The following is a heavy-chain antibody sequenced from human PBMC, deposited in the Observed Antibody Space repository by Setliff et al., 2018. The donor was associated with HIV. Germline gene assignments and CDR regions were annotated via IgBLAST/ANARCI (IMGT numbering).Heavy chain of an antibody. D-gene: IGHD1-1*01. Sequence: SETLSLTCAVSSESIVSYYWNWIRQPPGRGLEWIGYIHTSGRTKYNPSLKSRLTILVDTSKKQFSLRLTSVTAADTAVYYCSRAAYDAVDWLDPWGQGTLVTV. J-gene: IGHJ5*02. V-gene: IGHV4-4*08. CDR1: SESIVSYY. CDR2: IHTSGRT. CDR3: SRAAYDAVDWLDP.